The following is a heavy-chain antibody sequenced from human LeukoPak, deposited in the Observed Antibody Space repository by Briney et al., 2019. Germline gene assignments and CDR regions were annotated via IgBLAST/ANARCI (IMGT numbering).Heavy chain of an antibody. D-gene: IGHD1-1*01. CDR1: GFTFGDYG. CDR2: IRSKAYGGTT. Sequence: GGSLRLSCTASGFTFGDYGMSWVRQAPGKGLEWVGFIRSKAYGGTTEYAASVKGRFTISRDDSKSIAYLQMNSLKTEDTAVYYCTRHLSPRNWNDEGTLFYNWFDPWGQGTLVTVSS. J-gene: IGHJ5*02. V-gene: IGHV3-49*04. CDR3: TRHLSPRNWNDEGTLFYNWFDP.